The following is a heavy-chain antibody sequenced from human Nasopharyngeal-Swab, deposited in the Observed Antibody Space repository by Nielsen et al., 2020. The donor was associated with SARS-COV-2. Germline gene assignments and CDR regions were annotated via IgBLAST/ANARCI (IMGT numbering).Heavy chain of an antibody. CDR1: RFTVSLYW. CDR2: IKSDESST. V-gene: IGHV3-74*01. D-gene: IGHD5-18*01. Sequence: GGSLRLSCAASRFTVSLYWMHWVRQAPGKGLEWVSRIKSDESSTASADSVKGRFIISRNNAENTYYLRLNSLRAEDTAVYYCATTAGGYSYASWGQGTLVTVSS. CDR3: ATTAGGYSYAS. J-gene: IGHJ5*02.